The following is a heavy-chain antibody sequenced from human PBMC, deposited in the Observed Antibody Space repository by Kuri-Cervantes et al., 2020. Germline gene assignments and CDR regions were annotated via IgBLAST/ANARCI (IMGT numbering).Heavy chain of an antibody. D-gene: IGHD3-22*01. CDR2: ISASGDAT. Sequence: GGSLRLSCAASEINFSAYVMGWVRLAPGRGLEWVSTISASGDATYYSDSVKGRFTISRDISKSTLYLQMNTLRPEDTAIYYCAREEHSSGYAGDFDFWGQGSLVTVSS. CDR1: EINFSAYV. J-gene: IGHJ4*02. CDR3: AREEHSSGYAGDFDF. V-gene: IGHV3-23*01.